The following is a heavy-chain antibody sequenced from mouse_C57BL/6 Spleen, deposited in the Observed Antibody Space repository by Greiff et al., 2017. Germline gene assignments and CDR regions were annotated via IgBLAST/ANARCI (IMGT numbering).Heavy chain of an antibody. V-gene: IGHV1-72*01. CDR1: GYTFTSYW. CDR3: AREKIFPSAMDY. Sequence: VQVVESGAELVKPGASVKLSCKASGYTFTSYWMHWVKQRPGRGLEWIGRIDPNSGGTKYNEKFKSKATLTVDKPSSTAYMQLSSLTSEDSAVYYCAREKIFPSAMDYWGQGTSVTVSS. CDR2: IDPNSGGT. J-gene: IGHJ4*01.